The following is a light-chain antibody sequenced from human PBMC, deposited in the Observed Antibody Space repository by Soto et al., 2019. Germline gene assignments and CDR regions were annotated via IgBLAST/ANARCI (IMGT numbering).Light chain of an antibody. Sequence: QSALTQPASVSGSPGQSITISCTGTISDIGTYNHVSWYQQHPGKAPQLIIYEVTNRLSGLSNRFSASKSGNTASLTISGLQAEDEADYYCCSFTTIRTLVFGTGTKVTVL. J-gene: IGLJ1*01. CDR3: CSFTTIRTLV. CDR1: ISDIGTYNH. V-gene: IGLV2-14*01. CDR2: EVT.